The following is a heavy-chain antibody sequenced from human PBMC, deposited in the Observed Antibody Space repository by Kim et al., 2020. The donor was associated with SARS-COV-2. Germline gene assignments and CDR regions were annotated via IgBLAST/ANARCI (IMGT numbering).Heavy chain of an antibody. Sequence: GGSLRLSCAASGFTFSDYYMSWIRQAPGKGLEWVSYISSSIDYTNYADSLKGRFTISRDNAKNSLYLQMNSLRADDTAVYYCARVSLGSSSWCYFDYWG. V-gene: IGHV3-11*05. CDR2: ISSSIDYT. D-gene: IGHD6-13*01. J-gene: IGHJ4*03. CDR1: GFTFSDYY. CDR3: ARVSLGSSSWCYFDY.